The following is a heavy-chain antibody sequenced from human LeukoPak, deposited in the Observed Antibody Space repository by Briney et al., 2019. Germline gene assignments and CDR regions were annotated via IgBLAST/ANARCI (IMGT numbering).Heavy chain of an antibody. CDR1: GYTFTSYG. V-gene: IGHV1-18*01. CDR2: ISAYNGNT. Sequence: GASVKVSCKASGYTFTSYGISWVRQAPGQGLEWMGWISAYNGNTSYAQKLQGRVTMTTDTSTSTAYMELRSLRSDDTAVYYCARDPVHCSGGSCYGGVPYYFDYWGQGTLVTVSS. J-gene: IGHJ4*02. D-gene: IGHD2-15*01. CDR3: ARDPVHCSGGSCYGGVPYYFDY.